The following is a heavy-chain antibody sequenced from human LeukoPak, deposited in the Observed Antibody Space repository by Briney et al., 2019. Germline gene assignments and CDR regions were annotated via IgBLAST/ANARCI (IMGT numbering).Heavy chain of an antibody. Sequence: PSETLSLTCTVSGGSISSYYWSWIRQPPGKGLEWIGYIYYSGSTNYNPSLKSRVTISVDTSKNQFSLKLSSVTAADTAVYYCARGIAVAGRAFDIWGQGTMATVSS. CDR1: GGSISSYY. CDR3: ARGIAVAGRAFDI. J-gene: IGHJ3*02. D-gene: IGHD6-19*01. CDR2: IYYSGST. V-gene: IGHV4-59*01.